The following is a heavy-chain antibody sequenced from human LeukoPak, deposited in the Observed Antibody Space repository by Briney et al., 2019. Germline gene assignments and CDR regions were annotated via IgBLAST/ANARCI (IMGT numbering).Heavy chain of an antibody. V-gene: IGHV4-34*01. CDR2: INHSGST. Sequence: SETLSLTCAVYGGSFSGYYWSWIRQPPGKGLEWIGEINHSGSTNYNPSLKSRVTISVDTSKNQFSLKLSSVTAADTAVYYCARRKAYYYDSSGYYYLPHFDYWGQGTLVTVSS. J-gene: IGHJ4*02. CDR3: ARRKAYYYDSSGYYYLPHFDY. D-gene: IGHD3-22*01. CDR1: GGSFSGYY.